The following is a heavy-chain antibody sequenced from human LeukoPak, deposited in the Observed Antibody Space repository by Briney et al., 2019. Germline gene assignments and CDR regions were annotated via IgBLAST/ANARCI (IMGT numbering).Heavy chain of an antibody. V-gene: IGHV3-23*01. J-gene: IGHJ4*02. Sequence: GGSLRLSCAASGFTFSSYPMSWVRQAPGKGLQWVSVISDSGGITYYADSVQGRFAISRDNSKNTLYLQMNSLRAEDTAIYYCAKDPHSASEGIGYWGQGTLVTVSS. CDR1: GFTFSSYP. CDR2: ISDSGGIT. D-gene: IGHD4-11*01. CDR3: AKDPHSASEGIGY.